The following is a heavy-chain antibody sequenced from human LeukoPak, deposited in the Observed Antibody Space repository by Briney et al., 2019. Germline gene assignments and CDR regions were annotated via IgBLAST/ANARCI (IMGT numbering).Heavy chain of an antibody. J-gene: IGHJ4*02. CDR3: ARDLNWGFDH. CDR2: LNGRSENI. CDR1: GFTLSSYA. D-gene: IGHD7-27*01. V-gene: IGHV3-48*02. Sequence: GGSLRLSCAASGFTLSSYAMSWVRQAPGKGLEWVSYLNGRSENINYADSVKGRFTISRDNAKNSLYLEMNSLRDEDTAVYYCARDLNWGFDHWGQGTLVTVSS.